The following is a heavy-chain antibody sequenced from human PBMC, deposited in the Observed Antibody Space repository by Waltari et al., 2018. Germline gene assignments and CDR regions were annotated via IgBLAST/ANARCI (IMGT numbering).Heavy chain of an antibody. J-gene: IGHJ4*02. D-gene: IGHD6-6*01. CDR3: AILSPYSSSSLDY. CDR2: YNPIFGTA. CDR1: GYTFTGYY. Sequence: QVQLVQSGAEVKKPGASVKVSCKASGYTFTGYYMHWVGQAPGQGLEWMGRYNPIFGTANYAQKFQGRVTMTRDTSTSTVYMELSSLRSEDTAVYYCAILSPYSSSSLDYWGQGTLVTVSS. V-gene: IGHV1-46*01.